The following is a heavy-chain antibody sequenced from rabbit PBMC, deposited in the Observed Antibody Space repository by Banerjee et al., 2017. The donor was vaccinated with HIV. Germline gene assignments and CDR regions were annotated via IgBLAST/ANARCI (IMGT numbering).Heavy chain of an antibody. CDR3: ARNGAGSGGALNL. J-gene: IGHJ4*01. Sequence: QEQLVESGGGLVQPEGSLTLTCTASGFTISSSYYMCWVRQAPGKGLEWIGCIYGGSVGSTYYASWAKGRFTISKTSSTTVTLQMTSLTAADTATYFCARNGAGSGGALNLWGPGTLVTVS. D-gene: IGHD4-2*01. CDR1: GFTISSSYY. V-gene: IGHV1S45*01. CDR2: IYGGSVGST.